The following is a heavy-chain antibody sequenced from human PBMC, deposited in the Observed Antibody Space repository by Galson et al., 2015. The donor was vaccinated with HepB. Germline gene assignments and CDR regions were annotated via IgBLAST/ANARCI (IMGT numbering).Heavy chain of an antibody. CDR3: AGQLSHSSTWGGNFFCDH. D-gene: IGHD6-13*01. CDR1: GFTFTDSD. CDR2: SRRGPYGGAI. V-gene: IGHV3-49*04. J-gene: IGHJ4*02. Sequence: SLRLSCEGSGFTFTDSDINWVRQAPGKGLEWVGFSRRGPYGGAIEYAAYVKGSFSISRDDSKSIVYLHMNNLKTEDTAVYYCAGQLSHSSTWGGNFFCDHWGQGALVTVSS.